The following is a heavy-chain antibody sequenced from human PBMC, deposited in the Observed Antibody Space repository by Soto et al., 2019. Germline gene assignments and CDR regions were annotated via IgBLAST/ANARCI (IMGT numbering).Heavy chain of an antibody. Sequence: SETLSLTCTVSGGSISSGGYYWSWIRQHPGKGLEWIGYIYYSGSTYYNPSLKSRVTISVDTSKNQFSLKLSSVTAADTAVYYCARVYGDYRRFDYWGQGTLVTVSS. CDR3: ARVYGDYRRFDY. D-gene: IGHD4-17*01. V-gene: IGHV4-31*03. CDR2: IYYSGST. CDR1: GGSISSGGYY. J-gene: IGHJ4*02.